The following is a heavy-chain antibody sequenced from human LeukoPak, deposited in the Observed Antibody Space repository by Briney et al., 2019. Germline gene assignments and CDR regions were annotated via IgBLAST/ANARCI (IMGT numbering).Heavy chain of an antibody. J-gene: IGHJ6*02. CDR3: ATGPYYDFWSGDNYYYYGVDV. V-gene: IGHV1-24*01. CDR2: FDPEDGET. CDR1: GYTLTELS. Sequence: ASVKVSCKVSGYTLTELSMHWVRQAPGKGLEWMGGFDPEDGETIYAQKFQGRVTMTEDTSTDTAYMELSSLRSEDTAVYYCATGPYYDFWSGDNYYYYGVDVWGQGTTVTVSS. D-gene: IGHD3-3*01.